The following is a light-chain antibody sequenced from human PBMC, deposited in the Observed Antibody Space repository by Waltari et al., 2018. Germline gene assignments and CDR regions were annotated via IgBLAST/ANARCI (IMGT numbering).Light chain of an antibody. CDR2: GAS. J-gene: IGKJ2*01. V-gene: IGKV3-11*01. CDR3: LQSSNWYT. CDR1: QSVSSY. Sequence: IVFPQSPAPLSLSPGDRATLSCRASQSVSSYLAWYQLKPGQAPRLLIYGASNRATGIPARFSGSASGTDFTLTINSLEPEDFAVYYCLQSSNWYTFGQGTKLEIK.